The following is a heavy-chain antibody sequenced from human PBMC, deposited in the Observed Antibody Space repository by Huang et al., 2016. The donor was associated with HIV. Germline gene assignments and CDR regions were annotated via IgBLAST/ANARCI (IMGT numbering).Heavy chain of an antibody. CDR1: GDSIGSGGHH. V-gene: IGHV4-30-4*08. CDR3: ARVVIAAFDY. Sequence: QVQLQESGPGLVKPSQTLSLTCTVSGDSIGSGGHHWNWLRQAPGRGLEWIGYLYYSGSTYNNPSLKSRVTISVDTSKNQFSLKLSSVTAADTAVYYCARVVIAAFDYWGQGILVTVSS. CDR2: LYYSGST. J-gene: IGHJ4*01. D-gene: IGHD3-22*01.